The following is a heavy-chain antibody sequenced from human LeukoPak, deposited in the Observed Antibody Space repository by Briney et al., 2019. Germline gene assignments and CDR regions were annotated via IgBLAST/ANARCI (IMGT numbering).Heavy chain of an antibody. CDR3: ARVSTHFMDV. J-gene: IGHJ6*04. V-gene: IGHV4-59*11. D-gene: IGHD3-3*02. CDR1: GGSISSHY. CDR2: IYYSGST. Sequence: PSETLSLTCTVSGGSISSHYWSWIRQPPGKGLEWIGYIYYSGSTNYNPSLKSRVTISVDTSKNQFSLKLSSVTAADTAVYYCARVSTHFMDVWGKGTTVTVSS.